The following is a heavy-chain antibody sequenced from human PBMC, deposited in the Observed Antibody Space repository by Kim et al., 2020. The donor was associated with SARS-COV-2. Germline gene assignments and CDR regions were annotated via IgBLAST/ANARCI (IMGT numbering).Heavy chain of an antibody. D-gene: IGHD6-13*01. Sequence: YAVSVKSRITINPATSKNQFSLQLNSVTPEDTAVYYCARGRSSSWYPEPFDYWGQGTLVTVSS. CDR3: ARGRSSSWYPEPFDY. J-gene: IGHJ4*02. V-gene: IGHV6-1*01.